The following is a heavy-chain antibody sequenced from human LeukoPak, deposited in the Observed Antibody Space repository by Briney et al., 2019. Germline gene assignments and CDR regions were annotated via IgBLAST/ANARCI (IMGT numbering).Heavy chain of an antibody. CDR1: GFTLNSNW. CDR2: INEDGRGT. J-gene: IGHJ4*02. Sequence: GGSLRLSCAVSGFTLNSNWIHWVRQAPGQGLVWVSRINEDGRGTSYADSVKGRFTISKDDAKNTVYLQINSLRAEDTAVYYCATVFEHWGQGTLVTVSS. V-gene: IGHV3-74*01. CDR3: ATVFEH.